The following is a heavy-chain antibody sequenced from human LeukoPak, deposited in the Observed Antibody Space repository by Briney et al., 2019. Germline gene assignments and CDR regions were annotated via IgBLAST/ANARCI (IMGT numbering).Heavy chain of an antibody. CDR2: IYYSGST. CDR1: GGSIRSGDYS. J-gene: IGHJ3*02. Sequence: SETLSLTYTVSGGSIRSGDYSWSWIRQHPGKGLEWIGYIYYSGSTYYNPSLKSRVTISVDTSKNQFSLKLSSVTAADTAVYYCARDGRPGNDAFDIWGQGTMVTVSS. CDR3: ARDGRPGNDAFDI. V-gene: IGHV4-31*03.